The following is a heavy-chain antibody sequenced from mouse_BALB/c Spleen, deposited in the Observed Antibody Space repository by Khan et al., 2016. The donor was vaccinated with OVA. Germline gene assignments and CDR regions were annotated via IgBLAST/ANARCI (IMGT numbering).Heavy chain of an antibody. J-gene: IGHJ4*01. CDR3: AKIFYGNSYAMDY. CDR1: GYTFTDYV. V-gene: IGHV1-81*01. Sequence: QVQLQQSGPELVKPGASVKMSCKASGYTFTDYVISWVKQRTGQGLEWIGEIYPGSGSIYYNEKFKGKATLTADTSSNTAYMQLSSLTSEDSAVFSCAKIFYGNSYAMDYWGQGTAVTVSS. CDR2: IYPGSGSI. D-gene: IGHD2-1*01.